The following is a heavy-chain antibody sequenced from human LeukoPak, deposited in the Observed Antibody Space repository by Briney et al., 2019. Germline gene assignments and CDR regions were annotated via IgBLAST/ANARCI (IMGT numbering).Heavy chain of an antibody. J-gene: IGHJ4*02. CDR1: GVTFSDYA. V-gene: IGHV3-23*01. CDR2: ISGSGGTT. Sequence: GGSLRLSCAASGVTFSDYAMSWVRQAPRKGLEWVSTISGSGGTTYYADSVKGRFTIYRDNSKNTVYLQMNSLRAEDTAIYYCAKAVSSWYGDCHYWGQGTLVTVSS. D-gene: IGHD6-13*01. CDR3: AKAVSSWYGDCHY.